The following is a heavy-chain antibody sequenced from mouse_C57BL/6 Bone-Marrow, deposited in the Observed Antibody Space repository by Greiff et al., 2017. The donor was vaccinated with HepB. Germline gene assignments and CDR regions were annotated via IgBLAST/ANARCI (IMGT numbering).Heavy chain of an antibody. Sequence: VQLQQSGAELVRPGASVKLSCTASGFNIKDDYMHWVKQRPEQGLEWIGWIDPENGDTEYASKFQGKATITADTSSNTAYLQLSSLTSEDTAVYYFTTYYYGDDWGQGTTLTGSS. V-gene: IGHV14-4*01. J-gene: IGHJ2*01. CDR3: TTYYYGDD. CDR2: IDPENGDT. CDR1: GFNIKDDY.